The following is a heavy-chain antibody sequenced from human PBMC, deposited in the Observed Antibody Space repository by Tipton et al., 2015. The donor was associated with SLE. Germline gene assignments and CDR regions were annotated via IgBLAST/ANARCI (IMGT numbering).Heavy chain of an antibody. CDR1: GGSFSGYY. Sequence: TLSLTCAVYGGSFSGYYWSWIRQPPGKGLEWIEEINHSGSTNYNPSLKSRVTIPVDTSKNQFSLKLSSVTAADTAVYYCARRMVFGGDYFDYWGQGTLVTVSS. J-gene: IGHJ4*02. V-gene: IGHV4-34*01. CDR3: ARRMVFGGDYFDY. CDR2: INHSGST. D-gene: IGHD3-10*02.